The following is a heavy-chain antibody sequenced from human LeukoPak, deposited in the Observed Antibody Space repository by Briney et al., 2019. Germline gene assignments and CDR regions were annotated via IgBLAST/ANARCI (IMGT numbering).Heavy chain of an antibody. V-gene: IGHV3-66*04. CDR3: ATHLNWAFDH. Sequence: GSLRLSCAASGFTVSDNYMSWVRQAPGKGLEWVSIIYSGGTTYYADSVKGRFTISRDNAKNSLYLQMSSLRAEDTAVYFCATHLNWAFDHWGQGTLVIVSS. J-gene: IGHJ4*02. CDR1: GFTVSDNY. D-gene: IGHD3-16*01. CDR2: IYSGGTT.